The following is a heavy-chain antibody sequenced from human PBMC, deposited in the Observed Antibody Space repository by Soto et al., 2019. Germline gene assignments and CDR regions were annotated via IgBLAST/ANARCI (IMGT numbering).Heavy chain of an antibody. Sequence: QVQLQESGPGLVKPSETLSLTCTVSGGSISSYYRSWIRQPPGKGLEWIGYIYYSGSTNYNPSLKSRVTISVDTSKNQFSLKLSSVTAADTAVYYCARLFADRKDYYYYYMDVWGKGTTVTVSS. CDR1: GGSISSYY. CDR3: ARLFADRKDYYYYYMDV. V-gene: IGHV4-59*08. D-gene: IGHD3-10*02. CDR2: IYYSGST. J-gene: IGHJ6*03.